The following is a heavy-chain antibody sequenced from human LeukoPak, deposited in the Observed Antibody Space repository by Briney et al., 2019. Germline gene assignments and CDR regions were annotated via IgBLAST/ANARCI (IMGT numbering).Heavy chain of an antibody. Sequence: GGSLRLSCATSGFTFSSFAMSWVRQAPGKGLQWVSSISGDSDYTYQADSVKGRFTISRDNSKNTMYLQMTSLRPDDTALYYCTKGPYLTTVASFFDPWGQGTLVTVSS. D-gene: IGHD4-23*01. CDR2: ISGDSDYT. CDR1: GFTFSSFA. J-gene: IGHJ5*02. CDR3: TKGPYLTTVASFFDP. V-gene: IGHV3-23*01.